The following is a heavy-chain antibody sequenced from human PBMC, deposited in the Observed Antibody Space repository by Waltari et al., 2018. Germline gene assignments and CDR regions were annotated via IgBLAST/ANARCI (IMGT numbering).Heavy chain of an antibody. CDR1: GCTFNNSG. CDR3: AFDTSGSEDYFDF. CDR2: VIPVLGAA. V-gene: IGHV1-69*01. J-gene: IGHJ4*02. D-gene: IGHD3-10*01. Sequence: VHLLQSGAEVKEPGSSVKVSCKVSGCTFNNSGISWVRQAPGQGLEWMGGVIPVLGAANYAQKFQGRVTISADESSGTAYMEMSSLRSGDTAIYFCAFDTSGSEDYFDFWGQGTLVTVSS.